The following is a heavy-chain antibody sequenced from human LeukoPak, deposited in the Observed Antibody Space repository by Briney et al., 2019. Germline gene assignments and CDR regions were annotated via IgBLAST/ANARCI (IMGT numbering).Heavy chain of an antibody. Sequence: GGSLRLSCAASGFTFSTYAMSWVREAPGKGVGWGSTIIGSVANTYYADSVRGRFTISRENSKNTLYLHMNSLRAEDTAVYYCAKERAGYTNPYYFDYWGQGTLVTVSS. J-gene: IGHJ4*02. CDR2: IIGSVANT. D-gene: IGHD3-16*02. CDR1: GFTFSTYA. V-gene: IGHV3-23*01. CDR3: AKERAGYTNPYYFDY.